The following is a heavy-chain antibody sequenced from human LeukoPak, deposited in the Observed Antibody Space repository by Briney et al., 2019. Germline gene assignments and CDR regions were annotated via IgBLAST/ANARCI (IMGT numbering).Heavy chain of an antibody. CDR2: ISGSGGST. V-gene: IGHV3-23*01. D-gene: IGHD2-2*01. Sequence: PGESLRLSCAASGFTFSSYAMSWVRQAPGKGLEWVSAISGSGGSTYYADSVKGRFTISRDNSKNTLYLQMNSLRAEDTAVYYCAKAEYCSSTCCFYYFDYWGQGTLVTVSS. CDR3: AKAEYCSSTCCFYYFDY. CDR1: GFTFSSYA. J-gene: IGHJ4*02.